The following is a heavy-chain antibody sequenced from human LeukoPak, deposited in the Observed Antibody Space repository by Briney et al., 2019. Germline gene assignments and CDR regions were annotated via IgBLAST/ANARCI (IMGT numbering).Heavy chain of an antibody. CDR3: ARDEGLYCTNGVCFGH. Sequence: SETLSLTCTVSGGSISSYYWSWIRQPPGKGLEWIGYIYYIGSTNYNHSPKSRVTISVDTTKNQFSLKLSSVTAADTAVYYCARDEGLYCTNGVCFGHWGQGTLVTVSS. V-gene: IGHV4-59*01. D-gene: IGHD2-8*01. CDR2: IYYIGST. J-gene: IGHJ4*02. CDR1: GGSISSYY.